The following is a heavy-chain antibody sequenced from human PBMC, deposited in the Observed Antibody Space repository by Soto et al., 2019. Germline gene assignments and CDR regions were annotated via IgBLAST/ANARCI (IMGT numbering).Heavy chain of an antibody. J-gene: IGHJ4*02. CDR2: TYYRSKWYN. V-gene: IGHV6-1*01. Sequence: PSQTLSLTCAISGDSVSSNSVAWNWIRQSPSRGLEWLGRTYYRSKWYNDYAISMKSRITFNSDTSKNQFFLQLKSVTPEDTAVYYCVRGSQGGFDYWGQGTLVTV. CDR1: GDSVSSNSVA. CDR3: VRGSQGGFDY. D-gene: IGHD1-26*01.